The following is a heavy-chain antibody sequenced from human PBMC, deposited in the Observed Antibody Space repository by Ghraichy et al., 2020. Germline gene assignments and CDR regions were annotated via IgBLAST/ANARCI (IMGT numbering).Heavy chain of an antibody. D-gene: IGHD3-22*01. CDR2: ISAYNGNA. J-gene: IGHJ5*02. CDR1: GYTFTSYG. Sequence: ASVKVSCKASGYTFTSYGFTWVRQAPGQGLEWMGWISAYNGNAKYTQKLQGRVTMTTDTSTSTAYMELRSLRSDDTAVYYCARDYSSGEQNWFGPRGQGTLVTVSS. CDR3: ARDYSSGEQNWFGP. V-gene: IGHV1-18*01.